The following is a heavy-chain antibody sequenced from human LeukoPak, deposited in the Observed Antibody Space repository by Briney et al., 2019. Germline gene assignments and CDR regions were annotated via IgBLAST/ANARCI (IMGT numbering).Heavy chain of an antibody. CDR3: ARVRVAAAAIDAFDI. D-gene: IGHD6-13*01. V-gene: IGHV3-30-3*01. Sequence: GRSLRLSCAASGFTFSSYAMHWVRQAPGKGLEWVAVISYDGSNKYYADSVKGRFTISRDNSKNTLYLQMNSLRAEDTAVYYCARVRVAAAAIDAFDIWGQGTMVTVSS. CDR2: ISYDGSNK. CDR1: GFTFSSYA. J-gene: IGHJ3*02.